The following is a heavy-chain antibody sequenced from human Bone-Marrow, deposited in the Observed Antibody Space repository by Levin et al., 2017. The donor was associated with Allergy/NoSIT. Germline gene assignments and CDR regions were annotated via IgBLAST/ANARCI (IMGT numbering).Heavy chain of an antibody. CDR2: ISYDGSNK. V-gene: IGHV3-30*04. Sequence: GGSLRLSCAASGFTFSSYAMHWVRQAPGKGLEWVAVISYDGSNKYYADSVKGRFTISRDNSKNTLYLQMNSLRAEDTAVYYCARAEGSDYDILTGYYIPSYYYYGMDVWGQGTTATVSS. CDR1: GFTFSSYA. D-gene: IGHD3-9*01. CDR3: ARAEGSDYDILTGYYIPSYYYYGMDV. J-gene: IGHJ6*02.